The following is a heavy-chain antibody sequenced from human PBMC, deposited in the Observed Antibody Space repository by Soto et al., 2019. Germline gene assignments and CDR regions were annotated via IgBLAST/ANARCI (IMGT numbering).Heavy chain of an antibody. CDR2: ISGSAGST. J-gene: IGHJ4*02. CDR3: VRNDCSVAATKRHFDY. V-gene: IGHV3-23*01. CDR1: GFTFSSYA. D-gene: IGHD2-15*01. Sequence: EVQLLESGGGLVQPGGSLRLSCAASGFTFSSYAMSWVRQAPGKGLEWVSTISGSAGSTYYADSVKGRFTISRDNSKKTLYLQLNSLRAEDTAVYYCVRNDCSVAATKRHFDYWGQGTLVTVSS.